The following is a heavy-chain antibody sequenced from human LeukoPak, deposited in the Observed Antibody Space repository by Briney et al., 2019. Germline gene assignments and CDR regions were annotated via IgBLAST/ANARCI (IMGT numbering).Heavy chain of an antibody. J-gene: IGHJ3*02. CDR1: GGSIGSSSYY. CDR2: IYYSGST. V-gene: IGHV4-39*01. D-gene: IGHD1-26*01. CDR3: ARRAGQSLNGSYGTAFDI. Sequence: SETLSLTCTVSGGSIGSSSYYWGWIRQPPGKGLEWIGSIYYSGSTYYNPSVKSRVTISVDTSKNQFSLKLSSVTAADTAVYYCARRAGQSLNGSYGTAFDIWGQGTTVIVSA.